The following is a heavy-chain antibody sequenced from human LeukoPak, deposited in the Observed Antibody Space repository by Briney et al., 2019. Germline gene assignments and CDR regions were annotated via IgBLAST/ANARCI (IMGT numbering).Heavy chain of an antibody. D-gene: IGHD3-3*01. CDR1: GFTFSSYS. CDR2: ISSSSSYI. CDR3: AKNLGDFWSGYGGDY. Sequence: GGSLRLSCAASGFTFSSYSMNWVRQAPGKGLEWVSSISSSSSYIYYADSVKGRFTISRDNAKNSLYLQMNSLRAEDTAVYYCAKNLGDFWSGYGGDYWGQGTLVTVSS. J-gene: IGHJ4*02. V-gene: IGHV3-21*01.